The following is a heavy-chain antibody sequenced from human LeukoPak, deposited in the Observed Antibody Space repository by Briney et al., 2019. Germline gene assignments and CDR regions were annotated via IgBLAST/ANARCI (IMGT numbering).Heavy chain of an antibody. V-gene: IGHV4-34*01. CDR1: GGSFSGYY. Sequence: SETLSLTCAVYGGSFSGYYWSWIRQPPGNGLEWIGEINHSGSTNYNPSLKSRVTISVDTSKNQFSLKLSSVTAADTAVYYCAKRYSSSWYHYYYGMDVWGQGTTVTVSS. CDR3: AKRYSSSWYHYYYGMDV. D-gene: IGHD6-13*01. CDR2: INHSGST. J-gene: IGHJ6*02.